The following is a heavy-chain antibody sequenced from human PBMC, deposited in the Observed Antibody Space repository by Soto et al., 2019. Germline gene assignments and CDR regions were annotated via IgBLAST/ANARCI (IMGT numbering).Heavy chain of an antibody. D-gene: IGHD6-13*01. CDR2: ISTYNANT. J-gene: IGHJ1*01. CDR3: ARERDGSSWSSAESLQY. V-gene: IGHV1-18*01. Sequence: ASVKVSCKASGYIFSNYGISWVRQAPGQGLEWMGWISTYNANTYYAQKFQGRVTMTTDTSTSTAYMELRSLRSDDTAVFYCARERDGSSWSSAESLQYWGQGALVTVSS. CDR1: GYIFSNYG.